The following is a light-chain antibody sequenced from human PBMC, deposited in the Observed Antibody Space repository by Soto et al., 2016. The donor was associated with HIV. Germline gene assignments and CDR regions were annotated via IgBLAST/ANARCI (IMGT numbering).Light chain of an antibody. CDR3: QQYNTSPWT. Sequence: DIQLTQSPSTLSAAVGDRVTITCRASQSVNDWLAWYQQKPGTPPSLLIYKVSTLESGVPSRFSGVGFGTDFTLTISTLQPEDSAIYYCQQYNTSPWTFGQRDQGGNQ. CDR2: KVS. J-gene: IGKJ1*01. V-gene: IGKV1-5*03. CDR1: QSVNDW.